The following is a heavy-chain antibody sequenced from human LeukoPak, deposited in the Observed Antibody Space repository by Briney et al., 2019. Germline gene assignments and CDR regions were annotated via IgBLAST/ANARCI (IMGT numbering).Heavy chain of an antibody. CDR2: IYYSGST. D-gene: IGHD3-22*01. CDR1: GGSISSYY. CDR3: AREGRYYYDSSGPGDAFDI. V-gene: IGHV4-59*12. Sequence: PSETLSLTCTVSGGSISSYYWSWIRQPPGKGLEWIGYIYYSGSTNYNPSLKSRVTISVDTSKNQFSLKLSSVTAADTAVYYCAREGRYYYDSSGPGDAFDIWGQGTMVTVSS. J-gene: IGHJ3*02.